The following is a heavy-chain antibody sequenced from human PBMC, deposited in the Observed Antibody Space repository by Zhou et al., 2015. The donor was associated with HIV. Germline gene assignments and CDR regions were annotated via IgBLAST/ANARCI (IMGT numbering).Heavy chain of an antibody. D-gene: IGHD3-10*01. CDR3: ARGGLVGSWFEDYFDF. CDR1: GGTFSSYT. J-gene: IGHJ4*02. Sequence: QVQLVQSGAEVKKPGSSVKVSCKASGGTFSSYTISWVRQAPGQGLEWMGRIIPILGIANYAQKFQGRVTITADKSTSTAYMELSSLRSEDTAVYYCARGGLVGSWFEDYFDFWGQGTLVIVSS. V-gene: IGHV1-69*02. CDR2: IIPILGIA.